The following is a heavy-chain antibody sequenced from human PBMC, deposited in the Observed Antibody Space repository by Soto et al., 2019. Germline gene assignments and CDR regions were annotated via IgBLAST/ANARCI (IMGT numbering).Heavy chain of an antibody. Sequence: EVQLVESGGGLIQPGGSLRVSCAASGFTVSRSYMSWVRQAPGKGLEWGSVIYSGGSTNYADSVKGRFTISRDNSKNTLYLQMNSLRVEDTAVYYCARDTYYYDSSGQPYWGQGTLVTVSS. CDR1: GFTVSRSY. V-gene: IGHV3-53*01. J-gene: IGHJ4*02. CDR3: ARDTYYYDSSGQPY. D-gene: IGHD3-22*01. CDR2: IYSGGST.